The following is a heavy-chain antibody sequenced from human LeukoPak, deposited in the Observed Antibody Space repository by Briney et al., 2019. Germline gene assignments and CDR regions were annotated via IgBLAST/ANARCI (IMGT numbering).Heavy chain of an antibody. CDR2: ISWNSGSI. Sequence: PGGSLRLSCAASGFTFDDYAMHWVRQAPGKGLEWVSGISWNSGSIGYADSVKGRFTISRDNAKNSLYLQMNSLRAEDTALYYCAKGSYYDILTGYAFDYWGQGTLVTVSS. V-gene: IGHV3-9*01. CDR1: GFTFDDYA. D-gene: IGHD3-9*01. J-gene: IGHJ4*02. CDR3: AKGSYYDILTGYAFDY.